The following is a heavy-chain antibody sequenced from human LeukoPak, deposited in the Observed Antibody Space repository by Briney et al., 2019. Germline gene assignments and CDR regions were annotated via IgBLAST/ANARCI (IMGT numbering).Heavy chain of an antibody. Sequence: PGGSLRLSCAASGFTFSSYTMNWVRQAPGKGLEWVSSITSSSRYIYYADSVKGRFTISRDNAKNSLYLQMNSLRAEDTALYYCAKDMGYSGSDYYYGMDVWGQGTTVTVSS. CDR3: AKDMGYSGSDYYYGMDV. CDR1: GFTFSSYT. CDR2: ITSSSRYI. J-gene: IGHJ6*02. D-gene: IGHD5-12*01. V-gene: IGHV3-21*04.